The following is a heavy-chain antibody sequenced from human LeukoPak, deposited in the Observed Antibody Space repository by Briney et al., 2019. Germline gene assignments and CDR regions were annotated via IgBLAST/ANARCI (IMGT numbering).Heavy chain of an antibody. CDR1: GGTFSSYA. CDR2: IIPILGIA. Sequence: SVKVSCKASGGTFSSYAISRVRQAPGQGLEWMGRIIPILGIANYAQKFQGRVTITADKSTSTAYMELSSLRSEDTAVYYCARDNSGVCGGDCFYYYYYGMDVWGQGTTVTVSS. D-gene: IGHD2-21*02. J-gene: IGHJ6*02. V-gene: IGHV1-69*04. CDR3: ARDNSGVCGGDCFYYYYYGMDV.